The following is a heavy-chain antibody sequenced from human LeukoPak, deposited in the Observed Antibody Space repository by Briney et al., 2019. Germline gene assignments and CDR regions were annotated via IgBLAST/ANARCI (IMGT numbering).Heavy chain of an antibody. D-gene: IGHD6-13*01. CDR1: AFTFSSYW. Sequence: GGSLRLSCAASAFTFSSYWMSWVRQAPGKGLEWVANIKQDGSEKYYVDSVKGRFTISRDNAKNSLYLQMNSLRAEDTAVYYCARDPYSSSSLDYWGQGTLVTVSS. CDR2: IKQDGSEK. V-gene: IGHV3-7*01. J-gene: IGHJ4*02. CDR3: ARDPYSSSSLDY.